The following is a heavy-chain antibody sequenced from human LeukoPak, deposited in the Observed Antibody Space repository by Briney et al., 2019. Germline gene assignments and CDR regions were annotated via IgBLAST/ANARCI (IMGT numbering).Heavy chain of an antibody. CDR2: INPNSGGT. CDR3: ARDSDYYDSSGYERSPPDAFDI. D-gene: IGHD3-22*01. V-gene: IGHV1-2*02. CDR1: GYTFTGYY. J-gene: IGHJ3*02. Sequence: ASVKVSCKASGYTFTGYYMHWVRQAPGQGLEWMGWINPNSGGTNYAQKFQGRVTMTRDTSISTAYMELSSLRSEDTAVYYCARDSDYYDSSGYERSPPDAFDIWGQGTMVTVSS.